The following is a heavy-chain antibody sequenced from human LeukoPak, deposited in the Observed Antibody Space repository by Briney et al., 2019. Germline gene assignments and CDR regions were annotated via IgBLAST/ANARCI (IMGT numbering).Heavy chain of an antibody. V-gene: IGHV3-21*01. CDR3: ASRIFVDTAMVRGL. CDR1: GFTFSSYS. J-gene: IGHJ4*02. CDR2: ISSSSSYI. Sequence: PGGSLRLSCAASGFTFSSYSMNWVRQAPGKGLEWVSSISSSSSYIYYADSVKGRFTISRDNAKNSLYLQMNSLRAEDTAVYYCASRIFVDTAMVRGLWGQGTLVTVSS. D-gene: IGHD5-18*01.